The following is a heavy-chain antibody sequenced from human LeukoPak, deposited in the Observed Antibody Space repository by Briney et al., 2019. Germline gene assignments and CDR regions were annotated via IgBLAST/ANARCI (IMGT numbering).Heavy chain of an antibody. J-gene: IGHJ5*02. CDR2: IYTSGST. CDR1: GGSISSYY. CDR3: ARGWDIVVVPAAGSWFDP. V-gene: IGHV4-4*09. D-gene: IGHD2-2*01. Sequence: PSETLSLTCTVSGGSISSYYWSWIRQPPGKGLEWIGYIYTSGSTNYNPSLKSRVTISVDTSKNQFSLKLSSVTAADTAVYYCARGWDIVVVPAAGSWFDPWGQGTLVTVSS.